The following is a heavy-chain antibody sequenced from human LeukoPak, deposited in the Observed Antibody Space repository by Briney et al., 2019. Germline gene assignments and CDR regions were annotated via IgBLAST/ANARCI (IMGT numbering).Heavy chain of an antibody. V-gene: IGHV3-13*01. CDR3: ARSSGGYGMDV. Sequence: GGSLRLSCAASGFTFSSYEMHWVSQATEKGLEWVSTIGTAGDTYYPGSVKGRFTISRENAKNSLYLQMNSLRAGDTAVYYCARSSGGYGMDVWGQGTTATVSS. D-gene: IGHD3-10*01. J-gene: IGHJ6*02. CDR1: GFTFSSYE. CDR2: IGTAGDT.